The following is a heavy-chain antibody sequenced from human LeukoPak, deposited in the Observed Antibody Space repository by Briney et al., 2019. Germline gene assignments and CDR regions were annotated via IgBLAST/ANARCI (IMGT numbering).Heavy chain of an antibody. J-gene: IGHJ4*02. Sequence: GGSLRLSCAASGFTFSSYNMNWVRQAPGKGLEWVSYISTSSSTTYYADSVKGRFTLSRDNAKNSLYLQMNSLRDEDTAVYYCARGSGSYCDYWGQGTLVTVSS. CDR1: GFTFSSYN. V-gene: IGHV3-48*02. CDR3: ARGSGSYCDY. CDR2: ISTSSSTT. D-gene: IGHD3-10*01.